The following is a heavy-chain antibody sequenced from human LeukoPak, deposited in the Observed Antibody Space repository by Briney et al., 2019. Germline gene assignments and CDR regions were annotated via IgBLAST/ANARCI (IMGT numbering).Heavy chain of an antibody. CDR1: GGTFSSYA. J-gene: IGHJ6*02. D-gene: IGHD4-23*01. V-gene: IGHV1-69*05. CDR2: IIPIFGTA. CDR3: ARGTTVVTNYYYYGMDV. Sequence: GASVKVSCKASGGTFSSYAISWVRQAPGQGLEWMGGIIPIFGTANYAQKFQGRVTITTDESTSTAYMELSSLRSEDTAVYYCARGTTVVTNYYYYGMDVWGQGTTVTVSS.